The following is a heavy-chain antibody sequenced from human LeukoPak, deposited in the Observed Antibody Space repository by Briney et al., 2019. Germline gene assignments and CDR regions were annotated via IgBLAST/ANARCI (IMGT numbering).Heavy chain of an antibody. V-gene: IGHV1-8*03. J-gene: IGHJ4*02. CDR1: GYTFTSYG. CDR3: ARGPGGSKSYYFDY. CDR2: MNPNSGNT. Sequence: ASVKVSCKASGYTFTSYGINWVRQATGQGLEWMGWMNPNSGNTGYAQKFQGRVTITRNTSISTAYMELSSLRSEDTAVYYCARGPGGSKSYYFDYWGQGTLVTVSS.